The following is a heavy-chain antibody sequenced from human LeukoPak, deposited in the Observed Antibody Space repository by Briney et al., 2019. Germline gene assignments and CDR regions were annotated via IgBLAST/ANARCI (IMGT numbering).Heavy chain of an antibody. CDR1: GFTFSSYG. V-gene: IGHV3-30*02. J-gene: IGHJ4*02. D-gene: IGHD3-22*01. Sequence: GGSLRLSCAASGFTFSSYGMHWVRQAPGKGLEWVAFIRYDGSNKYYADSVKGRFTISRDNSKNTLYLQMNRLRAEDTAVYYCAKDPNRYDSSIYYCAYWGQGTLVTVSS. CDR2: IRYDGSNK. CDR3: AKDPNRYDSSIYYCAY.